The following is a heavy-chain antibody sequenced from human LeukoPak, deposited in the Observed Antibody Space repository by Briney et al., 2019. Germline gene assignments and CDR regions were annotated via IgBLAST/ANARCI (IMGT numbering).Heavy chain of an antibody. Sequence: GGSLRLSCAASGFTFSSYSMNWVRQAPGKGLEWVSSISSSSSYIYYADSVKGRFTISRDNAKNTLYLQMNSLRAEDTAVYYCARDEDWSGYYGAFDIWGQGTMVTVSS. D-gene: IGHD3-3*01. CDR2: ISSSSSYI. V-gene: IGHV3-21*01. CDR1: GFTFSSYS. CDR3: ARDEDWSGYYGAFDI. J-gene: IGHJ3*02.